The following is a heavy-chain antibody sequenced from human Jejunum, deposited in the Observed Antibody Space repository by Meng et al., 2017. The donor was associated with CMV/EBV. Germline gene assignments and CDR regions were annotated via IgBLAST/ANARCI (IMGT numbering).Heavy chain of an antibody. CDR1: GFTFTRYS. V-gene: IGHV3-21*01. Sequence: SGFTFTRYSIAWVRQAPGKGLEWLSCISGSSTYIYHAGSVKGRFTISRDNAKNSVYLQMNRLRAEDTAVYYCARAIDYGDPNWFDPWGQGTLVTVSS. CDR2: ISGSSTYI. CDR3: ARAIDYGDPNWFDP. D-gene: IGHD4-17*01. J-gene: IGHJ5*02.